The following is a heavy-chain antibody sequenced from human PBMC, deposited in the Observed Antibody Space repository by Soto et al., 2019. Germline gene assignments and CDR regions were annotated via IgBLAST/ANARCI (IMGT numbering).Heavy chain of an antibody. Sequence: QLQLPESGPGLVKPSETLSLTCTVSGGSISSGPYSWGWIRQPPGEGLEGIGTFHYCENTYFHPSLESQVSISVDTSKNQFSLKVNSVTVPETAIYYCARLGVYCSTSSCYGFYGMDVWGQGTTVIVSS. CDR1: GGSISSGPYS. J-gene: IGHJ6*02. V-gene: IGHV4-39*01. CDR2: FHYCENT. CDR3: ARLGVYCSTSSCYGFYGMDV. D-gene: IGHD2-2*01.